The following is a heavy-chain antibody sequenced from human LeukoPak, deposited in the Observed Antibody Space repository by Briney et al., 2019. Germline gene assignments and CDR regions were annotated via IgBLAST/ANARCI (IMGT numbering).Heavy chain of an antibody. CDR3: AKDLGDVLMVYATYFDY. D-gene: IGHD2-8*01. J-gene: IGHJ4*02. V-gene: IGHV3-23*01. CDR1: GFTVSSNY. Sequence: GGSLRLSCAASGFTVSSNYMSWVRQAPGKGLEWVSAISGSGGSTYYADSVKGRFTISRDNSKNTLYLQMNSLRAEDTAVYYCAKDLGDVLMVYATYFDYWGQGTLVTVSS. CDR2: ISGSGGST.